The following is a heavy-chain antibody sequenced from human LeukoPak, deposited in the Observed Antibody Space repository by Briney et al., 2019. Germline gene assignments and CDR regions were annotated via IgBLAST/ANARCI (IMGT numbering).Heavy chain of an antibody. D-gene: IGHD5-24*01. Sequence: GGSLRLSCAASGFTLSSYSMNWVRQAPGKGLEWVSSISSSSSYIYYADSVKGRFTISRDNSKNTLYLQMNSLRAEDTAVYYCAKEGNKRGPIDYWGQGTLVTVSS. V-gene: IGHV3-21*04. CDR2: ISSSSSYI. CDR1: GFTLSSYS. J-gene: IGHJ4*02. CDR3: AKEGNKRGPIDY.